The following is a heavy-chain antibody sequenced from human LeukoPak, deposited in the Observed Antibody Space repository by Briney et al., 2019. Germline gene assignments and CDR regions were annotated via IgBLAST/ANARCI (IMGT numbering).Heavy chain of an antibody. D-gene: IGHD2/OR15-2a*01. V-gene: IGHV4-34*01. Sequence: SETLSLTCAVYGGSFSGYYWSWIRQPPGKGLEWIGEINHSGSTNYNPSLKSRVTISVQTSKSQFSLQVRSVTAADTAVYYCTRQVDVPSSIGFFDSWGQGILVTVS. CDR3: TRQVDVPSSIGFFDS. J-gene: IGHJ4*02. CDR2: INHSGST. CDR1: GGSFSGYY.